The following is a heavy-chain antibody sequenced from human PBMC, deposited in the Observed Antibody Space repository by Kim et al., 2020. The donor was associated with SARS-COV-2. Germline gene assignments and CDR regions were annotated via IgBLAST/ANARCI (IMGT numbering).Heavy chain of an antibody. J-gene: IGHJ6*02. D-gene: IGHD4-17*01. Sequence: WMGGFDPEDSETIYAQKFQGRVTMNEDTSTDTAYMKLSSLRSEDTAVYYCATDSSDYGANYYYYYGMDVWGQGTTVTVSS. CDR2: FDPEDSET. CDR3: ATDSSDYGANYYYYYGMDV. V-gene: IGHV1-24*01.